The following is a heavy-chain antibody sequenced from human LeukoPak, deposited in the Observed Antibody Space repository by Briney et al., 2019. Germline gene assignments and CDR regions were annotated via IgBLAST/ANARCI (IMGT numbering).Heavy chain of an antibody. V-gene: IGHV3-30*02. CDR2: IGNDGSNE. D-gene: IGHD3-10*01. CDR3: AKDPRTSVYSDGSFDY. Sequence: GGSLRLSCAASGFIFSNYGMRWVRQARGKGLEWVSFIGNDGSNEHYADSVKGRFTISRDNSKNTLYLQMNSLRGEDAAVYYCAKDPRTSVYSDGSFDYWGQGTLVTVSS. CDR1: GFIFSNYG. J-gene: IGHJ4*02.